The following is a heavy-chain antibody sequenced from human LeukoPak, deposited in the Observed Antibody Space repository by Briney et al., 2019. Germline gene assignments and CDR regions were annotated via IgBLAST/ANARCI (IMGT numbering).Heavy chain of an antibody. J-gene: IGHJ4*02. CDR2: IYYTGST. Sequence: SETLTLTCTVSGGSSSSSSYDWGWIRQPPGKGLGWIGSIYYTGSTYYNPSRKSRATISVDTSKNQFYLKLSSVTAADTAVYYCATQGSTFGYWGQGTLVTVSS. CDR1: GGSSSSSSYD. V-gene: IGHV4-39*01. D-gene: IGHD1-26*01. CDR3: ATQGSTFGY.